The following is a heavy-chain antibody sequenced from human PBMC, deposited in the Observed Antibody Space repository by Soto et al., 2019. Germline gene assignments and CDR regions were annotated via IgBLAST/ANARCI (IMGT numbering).Heavy chain of an antibody. D-gene: IGHD3-22*01. Sequence: QVHLVESGGGVVQPGGSLRLSCVASGFTFGTYGIHWVRQAPGKGLQWVALVSYEGANTYYAASVKGRFTISRDNSKSTLYLQIDSLRPEDTGVYYCARVTPGNNLYYFPGLDVWGQGTSVTVSS. CDR3: ARVTPGNNLYYFPGLDV. J-gene: IGHJ6*02. CDR2: VSYEGANT. CDR1: GFTFGTYG. V-gene: IGHV3-30-3*01.